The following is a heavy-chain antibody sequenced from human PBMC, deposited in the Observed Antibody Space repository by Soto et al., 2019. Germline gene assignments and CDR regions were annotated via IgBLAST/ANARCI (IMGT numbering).Heavy chain of an antibody. Sequence: QVQLVESGGGVVQPGRSLRLSCAASGFTFSSYGMHWVRQAPGKGLEWVALISYDGSNKYYADSVKGRFTISRDNSKNTVYLQMNSLRAEDTAVYYCATHGDDDTVGAEYFQHWGQGTLVTVSS. CDR1: GFTFSSYG. CDR2: ISYDGSNK. V-gene: IGHV3-30*03. J-gene: IGHJ1*01. CDR3: ATHGDDDTVGAEYFQH. D-gene: IGHD4-17*01.